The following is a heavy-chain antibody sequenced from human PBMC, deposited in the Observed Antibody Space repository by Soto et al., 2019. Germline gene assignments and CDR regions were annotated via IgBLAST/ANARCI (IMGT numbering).Heavy chain of an antibody. CDR1: GFTLTNYV. J-gene: IGHJ5*02. D-gene: IGHD2-15*01. Sequence: GGSLRLSCVASGFTLTNYVMSWVRQPPGKGLEWVSGIGAGGGGTYYADSVKGRFTISRDNSKNTLYLQMNSLRAEDTAVYYCAKEDVVVAARFDPWGQGTLVTVSS. V-gene: IGHV3-23*01. CDR3: AKEDVVVAARFDP. CDR2: IGAGGGGT.